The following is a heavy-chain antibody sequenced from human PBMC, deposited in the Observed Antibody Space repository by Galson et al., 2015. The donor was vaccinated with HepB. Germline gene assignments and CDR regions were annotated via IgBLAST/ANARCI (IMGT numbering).Heavy chain of an antibody. CDR3: ARLTMVRGGVQY. V-gene: IGHV6-1*01. Sequence: CAISGDRVSNNIAAWNWIRQSPSRGLEWLGSTYYRSKWHNDYGVFVRGRITISPDTSKNQFSLHLNSVTPEDTAVYYCARLTMVRGGVQYWDQGALVTVSS. CDR1: GDRVSNNIAA. J-gene: IGHJ4*02. CDR2: TYYRSKWHN. D-gene: IGHD3-10*01.